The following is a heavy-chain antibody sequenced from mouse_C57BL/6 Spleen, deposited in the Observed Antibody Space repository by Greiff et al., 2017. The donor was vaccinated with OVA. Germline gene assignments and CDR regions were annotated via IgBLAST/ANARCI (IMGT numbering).Heavy chain of an antibody. Sequence: EVHLVESGGGLVQSGRSLRLSCATSGFTFSDFYMEWVRQAPGKGLEWIAASRNKANDYTTEYSASVKGRFIVSRDTSQSILYLQMNALRAEDTAIYYCARDATNYYGSSYGYFDVWGTGTTVNVSS. D-gene: IGHD1-1*01. CDR2: SRNKANDYTT. CDR3: ARDATNYYGSSYGYFDV. J-gene: IGHJ1*03. CDR1: GFTFSDFY. V-gene: IGHV7-1*01.